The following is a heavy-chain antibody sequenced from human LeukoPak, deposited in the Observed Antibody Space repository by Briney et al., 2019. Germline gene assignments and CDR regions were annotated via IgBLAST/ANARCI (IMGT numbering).Heavy chain of an antibody. CDR1: GYSFTSYW. CDR3: ARRGIVVAGGYYFDY. V-gene: IGHV5-51*01. CDR2: IYPGDSDT. Sequence: GESLKISCKGSGYSFTSYWIGWVRQMPGKGLEWMGIIYPGDSDTRYSPSFQGQVTISADKSISTAYLQWSSLKASDTAMYYCARRGIVVAGGYYFDYWGQGTLVTVSS. D-gene: IGHD6-19*01. J-gene: IGHJ4*02.